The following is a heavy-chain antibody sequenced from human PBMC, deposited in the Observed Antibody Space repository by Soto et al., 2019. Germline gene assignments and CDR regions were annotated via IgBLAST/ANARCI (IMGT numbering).Heavy chain of an antibody. CDR1: GDSISRIDYY. CDR2: IYFRGNT. D-gene: IGHD3-22*01. Sequence: SETLSHTCSVSGDSISRIDYYWTWIRQHPEKGLEWIGNIYFRGNTYYSPSLESRLTISVDTSKNQFSLKLTSVTAADTAVYYCAREGGSYDSGGYLIRGAFDIWGQGTMVTVSS. J-gene: IGHJ3*02. CDR3: AREGGSYDSGGYLIRGAFDI. V-gene: IGHV4-31*03.